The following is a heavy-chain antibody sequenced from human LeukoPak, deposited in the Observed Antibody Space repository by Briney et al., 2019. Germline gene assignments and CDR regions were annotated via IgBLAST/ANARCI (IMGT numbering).Heavy chain of an antibody. D-gene: IGHD2-8*02. CDR1: GYTFTNYY. V-gene: IGHV1-46*01. J-gene: IGHJ4*02. CDR3: AREESGGYFDY. Sequence: ASVTVSCKASGYTFTNYYMHWVRQAPGQGLEWMGLINPPGTNTNYAQKFRGRVTMTRDTSTTTVYMELSSLRSEDTAVYYSAREESGGYFDYWGQGTLVTVSS. CDR2: INPPGTNT.